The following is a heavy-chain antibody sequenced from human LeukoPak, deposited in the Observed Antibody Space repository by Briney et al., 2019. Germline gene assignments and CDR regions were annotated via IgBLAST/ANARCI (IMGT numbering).Heavy chain of an antibody. J-gene: IGHJ4*02. CDR2: IKQDGSEK. CDR1: GFIVSSYW. V-gene: IGHV3-7*04. CDR3: ARDVFDY. Sequence: GGSLRLSCAASGFIVSSYWMSWVRQAPGKGLEWVANIKQDGSEKHYVDSVKGRFTISRDNAKNSLYLQMNSLRVEDTAVYYCARDVFDYWGQGTLVTVSS.